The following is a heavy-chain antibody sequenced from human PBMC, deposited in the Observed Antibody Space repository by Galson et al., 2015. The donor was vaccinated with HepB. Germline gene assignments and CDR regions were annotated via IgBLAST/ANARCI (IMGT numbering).Heavy chain of an antibody. CDR2: IWYDGSNK. Sequence: SLRLSCAASGFTFSSYGMHWVRQAPGKGLEWVAVIWYDGSNKYYADSVKGRFTISRDNSKNSLYLQMNSLRAEDTAVYYCARDGYDSSGYDDAFDIWGQGTMVTVSS. D-gene: IGHD3-22*01. CDR1: GFTFSSYG. J-gene: IGHJ3*02. V-gene: IGHV3-33*01. CDR3: ARDGYDSSGYDDAFDI.